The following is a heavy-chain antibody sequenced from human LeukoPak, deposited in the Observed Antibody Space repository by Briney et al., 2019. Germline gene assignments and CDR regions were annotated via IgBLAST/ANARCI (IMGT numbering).Heavy chain of an antibody. CDR2: ISGSGGST. CDR3: AKSAPYCGGDCYSMEVDY. D-gene: IGHD2-21*02. V-gene: IGHV3-23*01. Sequence: GGSLRLSCAASGFTFSSYAMSWVRQASGKGLEWVSAISGSGGSTYYADSVKGRFTISRDNSKNTLYLQMNSLRAEDTAVYYCAKSAPYCGGDCYSMEVDYWGQGTLVTVSS. CDR1: GFTFSSYA. J-gene: IGHJ4*02.